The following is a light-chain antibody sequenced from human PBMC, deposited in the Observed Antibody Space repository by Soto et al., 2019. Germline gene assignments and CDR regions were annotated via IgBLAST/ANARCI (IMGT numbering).Light chain of an antibody. CDR2: DVS. CDR1: SSDVGGYNY. J-gene: IGLJ1*01. CDR3: SSYTSSYV. Sequence: QSVLTQPASVSGSPGQSITISCTGTSSDVGGYNYVSWYQQHPGKAPKLMIYDVSNRPSGVSNRFSGSKSGNTASLTISGLQAEGEADYYCSSYTSSYVFGTGTKVTVL. V-gene: IGLV2-14*01.